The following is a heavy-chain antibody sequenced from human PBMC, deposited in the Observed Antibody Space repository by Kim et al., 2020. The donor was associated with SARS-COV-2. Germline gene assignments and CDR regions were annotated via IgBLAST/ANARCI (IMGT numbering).Heavy chain of an antibody. J-gene: IGHJ4*02. CDR3: AREGYRSGWSYYFDC. Sequence: DSVKGKFTVSTDNSKNTLYLQMNSLRAEDTAVYYCAREGYRSGWSYYFDCWGQGTLVTVSS. D-gene: IGHD6-19*01. V-gene: IGHV3-66*01.